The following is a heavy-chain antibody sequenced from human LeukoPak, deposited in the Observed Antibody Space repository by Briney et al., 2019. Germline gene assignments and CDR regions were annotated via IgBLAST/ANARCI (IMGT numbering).Heavy chain of an antibody. D-gene: IGHD1-7*01. J-gene: IGHJ3*02. CDR3: AKGVTGTGAFDI. Sequence: GGSLRLSCAASGFTFDDYAMHWVRQASGKGLEWVSGISWNSGTIGYADSVKGRFTISRDNAKNSLYLQMHSLRAEDTAFYFCAKGVTGTGAFDIWGQGTMVTVSS. CDR1: GFTFDDYA. CDR2: ISWNSGTI. V-gene: IGHV3-9*01.